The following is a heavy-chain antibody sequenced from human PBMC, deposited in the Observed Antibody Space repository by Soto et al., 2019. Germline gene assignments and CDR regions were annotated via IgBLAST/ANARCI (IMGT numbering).Heavy chain of an antibody. CDR3: ARDGFGFWSGYPIPFDY. CDR1: GFTFSSYE. V-gene: IGHV3-48*03. CDR2: ISSSGSTI. Sequence: GGSLRLSCAASGFTFSSYEMNWVRQAPGKGLEWVSYISSSGSTIYYADSVKGRFTISRDNAKNSLYLQMNSLRAEDTAAYYCARDGFGFWSGYPIPFDYWGQGTLVTVSS. J-gene: IGHJ4*02. D-gene: IGHD3-3*01.